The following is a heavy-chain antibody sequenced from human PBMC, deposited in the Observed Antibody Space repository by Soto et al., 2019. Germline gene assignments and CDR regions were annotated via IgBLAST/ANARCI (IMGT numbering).Heavy chain of an antibody. Sequence: PSETLSLTCNVSGGSISSSSYYWGWIRQPPGKGLERIGTIYYSGSTNYNPSLKSPVTISVATSKNKFSLKLSSVTAADTAVYYCARDSEGYSGYLEWGGYYYYYMVVSAKGTTVTVAS. CDR3: ARDSEGYSGYLEWGGYYYYYMVV. V-gene: IGHV4-39*07. J-gene: IGHJ6*03. CDR1: GGSISSSSYY. CDR2: IYYSGST. D-gene: IGHD5-12*01.